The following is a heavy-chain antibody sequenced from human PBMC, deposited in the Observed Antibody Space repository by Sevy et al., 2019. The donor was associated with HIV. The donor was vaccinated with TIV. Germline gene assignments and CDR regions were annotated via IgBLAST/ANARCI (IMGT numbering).Heavy chain of an antibody. J-gene: IGHJ6*03. Sequence: GGSLRLSCRASGFTFSSYWMSWVRQAPGKGLEWVASIKEDGSEKYYVDSVRDRFTISRDNAENSLYLQMNSLRAEDTAVYYCARDQGGGMDVWGKGTTVTVSS. CDR1: GFTFSSYW. CDR3: ARDQGGGMDV. CDR2: IKEDGSEK. D-gene: IGHD3-16*01. V-gene: IGHV3-7*01.